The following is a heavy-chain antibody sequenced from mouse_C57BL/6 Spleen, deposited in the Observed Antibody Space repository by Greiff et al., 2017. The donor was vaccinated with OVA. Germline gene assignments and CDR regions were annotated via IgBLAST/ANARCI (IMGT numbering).Heavy chain of an antibody. J-gene: IGHJ2*01. Sequence: EVQLVESGPELVKPGASVKISCKASGYSFTGYYMNWVKQSPEKSLEWIGEINPSTGGTTYNQKFKAKATLTVDKSSSTAYMQLKSLTSEDSAVYYCARRRYYGSSYYFDYWGQGTTLTVSS. D-gene: IGHD1-1*01. CDR3: ARRRYYGSSYYFDY. CDR2: INPSTGGT. V-gene: IGHV1-42*01. CDR1: GYSFTGYY.